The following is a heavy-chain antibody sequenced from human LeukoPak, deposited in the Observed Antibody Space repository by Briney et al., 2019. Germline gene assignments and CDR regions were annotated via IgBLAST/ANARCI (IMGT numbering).Heavy chain of an antibody. CDR2: IKQDGSEK. V-gene: IGHV3-7*01. CDR3: ARDSGRRGESESGYYDY. Sequence: GGSLRLSCAASGFTFSSYAMSWVRQAPGKGLEWVANIKQDGSEKYYVDSVKGRFTISRDNAKNSLYLQTSSLRGEDTAVYYCARDSGRRGESESGYYDYWGQGTLVTVSS. J-gene: IGHJ4*02. D-gene: IGHD3-22*01. CDR1: GFTFSSYA.